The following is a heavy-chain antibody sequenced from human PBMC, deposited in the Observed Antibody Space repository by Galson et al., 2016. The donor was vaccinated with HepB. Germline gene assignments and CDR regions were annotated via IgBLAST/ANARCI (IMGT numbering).Heavy chain of an antibody. CDR1: GFTFRSYG. J-gene: IGHJ1*01. D-gene: IGHD6-19*01. Sequence: SLRLSCAASGFTFRSYGLQWVRQAPGKGPEWLAIITYHGRNQFYADSVKGRFTISRDDSRNSVYLQMNSLRAEDTAVYYCAKYGDEAGWNFHHWGQGTLVTVSS. V-gene: IGHV3-30*18. CDR2: ITYHGRNQ. CDR3: AKYGDEAGWNFHH.